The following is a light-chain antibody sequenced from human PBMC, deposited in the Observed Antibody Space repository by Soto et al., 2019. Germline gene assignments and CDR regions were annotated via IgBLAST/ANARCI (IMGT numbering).Light chain of an antibody. V-gene: IGLV2-14*01. CDR1: SSDGDDYKD. J-gene: IGLJ1*01. CDR3: SSYTSTSTV. Sequence: QSALTQPASVSGSPGQSITISCTGISSDGDDYKDVSWYQQHPGKAPKLMIYEVTYRPSGVSNRFSGSKSGNTASLTISGLQGEDEADYYCSSYTSTSTVFGTGTKVTVL. CDR2: EVT.